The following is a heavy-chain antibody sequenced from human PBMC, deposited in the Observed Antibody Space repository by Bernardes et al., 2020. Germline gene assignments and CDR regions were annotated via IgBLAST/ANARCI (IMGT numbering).Heavy chain of an antibody. Sequence: SESLSLTCTVSGGSISSYYWSWIRQPPGKGLEWIGYIYYSGSTNYNPSLKSRVTISVDTSKNQFSLKLSSVTAADTAVYYCASGALLGYCSGGSCPYYYYGMDVWGKGTTVTVSS. D-gene: IGHD2-15*01. CDR3: ASGALLGYCSGGSCPYYYYGMDV. CDR2: IYYSGST. J-gene: IGHJ6*04. V-gene: IGHV4-59*01. CDR1: GGSISSYY.